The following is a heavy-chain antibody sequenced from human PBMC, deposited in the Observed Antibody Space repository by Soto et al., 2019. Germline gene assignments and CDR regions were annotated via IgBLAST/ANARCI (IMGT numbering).Heavy chain of an antibody. Sequence: ASVKVSCKASGYTFTSYAMHWVRQAPGQRLEWMGWINAGNGNTKYSQKFQGRVTITRDTSASTAYMELSSLRSEDTAVYYCARDPTTVTTTQYSQHGGQGTLVPVS. J-gene: IGHJ1*01. CDR2: INAGNGNT. CDR1: GYTFTSYA. CDR3: ARDPTTVTTTQYSQH. D-gene: IGHD4-17*01. V-gene: IGHV1-3*01.